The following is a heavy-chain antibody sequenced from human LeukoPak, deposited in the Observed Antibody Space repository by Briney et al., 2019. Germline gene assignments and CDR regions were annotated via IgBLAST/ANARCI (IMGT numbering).Heavy chain of an antibody. D-gene: IGHD3-9*01. CDR1: GFTFSSYW. CDR3: ARGPHQYYDILTGYYPFDY. J-gene: IGHJ4*02. V-gene: IGHV3-74*01. CDR2: INSDGSST. Sequence: GGSLRLSCAASGFTFSSYWMHWVRQAPGKGLVWVSRINSDGSSTSCADSVKGRFTISRDNAKNTLYLQMNSLRAEDTAVYYCARGPHQYYDILTGYYPFDYWGQGTLVTVSS.